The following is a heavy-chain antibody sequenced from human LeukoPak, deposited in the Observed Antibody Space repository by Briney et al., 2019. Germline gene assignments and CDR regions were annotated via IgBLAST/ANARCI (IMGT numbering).Heavy chain of an antibody. D-gene: IGHD2-2*01. CDR3: ARRGGGYCSSTSCRHLFDY. V-gene: IGHV4-4*02. CDR2: IYHSGST. J-gene: IGHJ4*02. CDR1: GGSISSSNW. Sequence: SGTLSLTCAVSGGSISSSNWWSWVRQPPGKGLEWIGEIYHSGSTNYNPSLKSRVTISVDTSKNQFSLKLSSVTAADTAVYYCARRGGGYCSSTSCRHLFDYWGQGTLVTVSS.